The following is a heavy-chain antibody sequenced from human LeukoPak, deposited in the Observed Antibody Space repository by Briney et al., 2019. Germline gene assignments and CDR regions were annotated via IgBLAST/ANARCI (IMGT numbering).Heavy chain of an antibody. J-gene: IGHJ4*02. CDR1: GGSISSHY. D-gene: IGHD3-10*01. Sequence: SETLSLTCTVSGGSISSHYWGWIRQPPGKGLEWIGYIYYSGSTNYNPSLKSRVTISVDTSKNQLSLRLSSVTAADTAVYYCASHGSRRDFDYWGQGTLVTVSS. V-gene: IGHV4-59*11. CDR2: IYYSGST. CDR3: ASHGSRRDFDY.